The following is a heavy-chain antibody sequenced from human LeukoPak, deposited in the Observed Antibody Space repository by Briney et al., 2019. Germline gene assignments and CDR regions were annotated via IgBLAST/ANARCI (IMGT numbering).Heavy chain of an antibody. CDR3: ARDPRLPYYYDSSGYYSHYFDY. J-gene: IGHJ4*02. CDR1: GFTFSSYW. D-gene: IGHD3-22*01. V-gene: IGHV3-7*01. Sequence: PGGSLTLSCAASGFTFSSYWVSWVRQAPGKGLGWVANIKQDGSEKYYVDSVKGRLNISRDNAKNSLYLQMNSLRAEDTAVYYCARDPRLPYYYDSSGYYSHYFDYWGQGTLVTVSS. CDR2: IKQDGSEK.